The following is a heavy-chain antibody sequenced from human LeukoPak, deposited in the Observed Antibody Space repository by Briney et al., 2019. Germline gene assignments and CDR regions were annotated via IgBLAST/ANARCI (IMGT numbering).Heavy chain of an antibody. Sequence: GGSLRLSCAASGFTFSSYAIHWVRQAPGKGLEWVAVIAYDGGNKYYADSVKGRFTISRDNSKNTLYLQMNSLRAEDTAVYYCAGGSGDYSPDYWGQGTLVTVSS. J-gene: IGHJ4*02. CDR2: IAYDGGNK. CDR1: GFTFSSYA. CDR3: AGGSGDYSPDY. V-gene: IGHV3-30-3*01. D-gene: IGHD4-17*01.